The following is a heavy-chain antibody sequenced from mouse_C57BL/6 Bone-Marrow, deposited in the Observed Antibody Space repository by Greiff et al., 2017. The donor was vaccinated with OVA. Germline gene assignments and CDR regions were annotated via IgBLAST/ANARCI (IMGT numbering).Heavy chain of an antibody. V-gene: IGHV1-54*01. CDR2: INPGSGGT. CDR1: GYAFTNYL. J-gene: IGHJ4*01. Sequence: VQLVESGAELVRPGTSVKVSCKASGYAFTNYLIEWVKQRPGQGLEWIGVINPGSGGTNYNEKFKGKATLTADKSSSTAYMQLSSLTSEDSAVYFCASTMVTTGAMDYWGQGTSVTVSS. D-gene: IGHD2-2*01. CDR3: ASTMVTTGAMDY.